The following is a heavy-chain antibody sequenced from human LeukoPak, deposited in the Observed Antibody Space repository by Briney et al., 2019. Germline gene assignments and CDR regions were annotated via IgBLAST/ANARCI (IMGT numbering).Heavy chain of an antibody. J-gene: IGHJ4*02. CDR1: GFTVISNH. CDR2: IYSSGGT. Sequence: GGSLRLSCAPSGFTVISNHMSWVRQAPGKGLEWVSVIYSSGGTYYADSVKGRFTISRDNSKLYLQMNSLRPEDTAMYYCAREGVSGSYFDCWGQGTLVTVSS. CDR3: AREGVSGSYFDC. D-gene: IGHD6-19*01. V-gene: IGHV3-53*01.